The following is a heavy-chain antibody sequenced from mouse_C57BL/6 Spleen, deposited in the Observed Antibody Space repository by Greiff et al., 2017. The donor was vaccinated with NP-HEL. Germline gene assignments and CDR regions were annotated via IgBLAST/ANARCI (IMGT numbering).Heavy chain of an antibody. V-gene: IGHV1-42*01. CDR3: ARGRASDY. D-gene: IGHD3-3*01. Sequence: EVQGVESGPELVKPGASVKISCKASGYSFTGYYMNWVKQSPEKSLEWIGEINPSTGGTTYNQTFTAKATLTVDKSSSTAYMQLKSLTSEDSAVYYGARGRASDYWGQGTTLTVSS. CDR2: INPSTGGT. J-gene: IGHJ2*01. CDR1: GYSFTGYY.